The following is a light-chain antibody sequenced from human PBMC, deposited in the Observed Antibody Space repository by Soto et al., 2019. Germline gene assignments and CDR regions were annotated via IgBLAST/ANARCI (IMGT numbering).Light chain of an antibody. V-gene: IGKV2-24*01. CDR3: MQDTHYPPYT. J-gene: IGKJ2*01. CDR1: QSLLHGDVNTY. Sequence: VLTQTPLSSPVTLGQPASISCRASQSLLHGDVNTYLSWLQQRPGQPPRLLLYKISNRLSGVPDRLSGSGSVTDFTLKISRVEADYVAVYYYMQDTHYPPYTFGQGTKLEIE. CDR2: KIS.